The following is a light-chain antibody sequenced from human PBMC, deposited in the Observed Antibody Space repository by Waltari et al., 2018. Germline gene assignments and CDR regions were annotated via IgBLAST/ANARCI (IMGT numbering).Light chain of an antibody. V-gene: IGLV4-69*01. Sequence: LFLTQSPSASASLGAPLQLTCPLPGGLSNHYYACPQQQPEKGPRYLMKVNSDGSHSKGDEIPDRFSGPSSGAERYLTISSVQSEDEADYYCQTGGHGTWVFGGGTKLTVL. CDR3: QTGGHGTWV. CDR1: GGLSNHY. CDR2: VNSDGSH. J-gene: IGLJ3*02.